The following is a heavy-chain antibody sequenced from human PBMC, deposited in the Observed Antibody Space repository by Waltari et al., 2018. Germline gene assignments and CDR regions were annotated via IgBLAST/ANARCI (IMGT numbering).Heavy chain of an antibody. V-gene: IGHV3-30*04. CDR2: ISYDGRNK. CDR1: GFTFSSYA. Sequence: QVQLVESGGGVVQPGRSLRLSCAASGFTFSSYAMHWVRQAPGKGLEWVEVISYDGRNKYYADSVKGRFTISRDNSKNTLYLQMNSLRAEDTAVYYCARAFQLLDWFDPWGQGTLVTVSS. D-gene: IGHD2-2*01. CDR3: ARAFQLLDWFDP. J-gene: IGHJ5*02.